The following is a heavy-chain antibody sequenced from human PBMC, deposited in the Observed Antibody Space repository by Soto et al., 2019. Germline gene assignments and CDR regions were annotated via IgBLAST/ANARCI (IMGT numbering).Heavy chain of an antibody. J-gene: IGHJ4*02. D-gene: IGHD2-2*01. CDR1: GFTFSSHG. V-gene: IGHV3-30*18. CDR2: ISYDGHNE. Sequence: QVQLVESGGGVVQPGRSLRLSCAASGFTFSSHGMHWLRQAPGEGLEWVAVISYDGHNEYYADSVKGRFTIFRDNSKNTLYLQMNSLRPEDTAVYYCAKERMELYQVLPFFDYWGQGTPVTVSS. CDR3: AKERMELYQVLPFFDY.